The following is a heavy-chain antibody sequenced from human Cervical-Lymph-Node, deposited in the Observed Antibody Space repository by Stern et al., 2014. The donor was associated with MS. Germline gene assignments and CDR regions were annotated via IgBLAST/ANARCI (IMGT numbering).Heavy chain of an antibody. CDR2: IFYKGRT. CDR1: GGSISTYY. Sequence: QLQLQESGPGLVKPSETLSLTCTVSGGSISTYYWSWIRQSPEKGLEWIGYIFYKGRTNYKPSLNSRVTISVDTSINQFSLNVSSVTAADTAVYYCARGRGISRVSDSWGQGTLVTVSS. J-gene: IGHJ4*02. V-gene: IGHV4-59*01. D-gene: IGHD2/OR15-2a*01. CDR3: ARGRGISRVSDS.